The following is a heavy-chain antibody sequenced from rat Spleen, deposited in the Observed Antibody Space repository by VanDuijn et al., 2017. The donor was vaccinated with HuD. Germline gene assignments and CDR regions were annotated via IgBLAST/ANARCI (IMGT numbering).Heavy chain of an antibody. Sequence: EVQLVESGGDLVQPGRSLKLSCAASGFTFSDYNMAWVRQAPKKGLEWVATISYDGSSTYYRDSVKGRFTISRDNAKSTLYLQMDSLRSEDTATYYCARHRGHGDYWGQGVMVTVSS. D-gene: IGHD4-1*01. J-gene: IGHJ2*01. CDR1: GFTFSDYN. CDR3: ARHRGHGDY. CDR2: ISYDGSST. V-gene: IGHV5-7*01.